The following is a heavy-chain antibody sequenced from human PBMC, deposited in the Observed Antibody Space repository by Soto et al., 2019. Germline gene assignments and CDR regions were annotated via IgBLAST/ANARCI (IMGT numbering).Heavy chain of an antibody. CDR2: INPNSGGT. J-gene: IGHJ6*02. V-gene: IGHV1-2*04. Sequence: ASVKVSCKASGYTFTGYYMHWVRQAPGQGLEWMGWINPNSGGTNYAQKFQGWVTMTRDTSISTAYMELSRLRSDDTAVYYCARESFPSRSWYDSGMDVWSQGTTVTVSS. D-gene: IGHD6-13*01. CDR1: GYTFTGYY. CDR3: ARESFPSRSWYDSGMDV.